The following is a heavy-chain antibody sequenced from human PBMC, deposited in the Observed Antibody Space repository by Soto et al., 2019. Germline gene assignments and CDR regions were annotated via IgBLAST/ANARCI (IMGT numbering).Heavy chain of an antibody. D-gene: IGHD4-4*01. CDR1: GGSISSYY. CDR3: ARHMTTVIFFDF. V-gene: IGHV4-59*01. Sequence: TSETLSLTCPASGGSISSYYWSWVRQPPGKGLEWVGYISYRGNTNYNPSLKSRVTISGDTSRNQFSLKLSSVTAADTAVYYCARHMTTVIFFDFWGQGALVTSPQ. J-gene: IGHJ4*02. CDR2: ISYRGNT.